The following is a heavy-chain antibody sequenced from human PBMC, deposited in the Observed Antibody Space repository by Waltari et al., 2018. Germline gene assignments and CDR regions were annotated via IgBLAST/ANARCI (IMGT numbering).Heavy chain of an antibody. CDR1: GGSISSGGYY. Sequence: QVQLQESGPGLVKPSQTLSLTCTVSGGSISSGGYYWSWIRQHPGKGLGWIGYIYYSGSTYYNPSLKMRVTISVDTSKNQFSLKLSSVTAADTAVYYCARMGGAYYDFWSGYRWGQGTMVTVSS. D-gene: IGHD3-3*01. CDR2: IYYSGST. CDR3: ARMGGAYYDFWSGYR. J-gene: IGHJ3*01. V-gene: IGHV4-31*03.